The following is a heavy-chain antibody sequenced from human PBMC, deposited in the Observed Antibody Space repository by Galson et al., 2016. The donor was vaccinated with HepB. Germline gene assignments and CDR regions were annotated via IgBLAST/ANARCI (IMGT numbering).Heavy chain of an antibody. Sequence: SVKVSCKASGGSFSSYGISWVRQVPGQSLEWMGGIIPMSGKTTYGQNFQGRLTITADGSTTTAYMELNSLTSKDTAIYFCAGDSSSLFYFDFWGRGTLVTCSS. J-gene: IGHJ4*02. CDR2: IIPMSGKT. CDR1: GGSFSSYG. D-gene: IGHD6-13*01. V-gene: IGHV1-69*13. CDR3: AGDSSSLFYFDF.